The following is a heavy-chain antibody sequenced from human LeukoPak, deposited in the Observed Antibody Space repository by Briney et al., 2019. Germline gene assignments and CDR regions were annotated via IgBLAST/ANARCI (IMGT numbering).Heavy chain of an antibody. V-gene: IGHV3-30*10. CDR2: VSHGGSTQ. Sequence: GGSLRLSCAASGFSFTIHAMHWVRQAPGKGLEWVAVVSHGGSTQYYTDSVRGRFTISRDNSKSTFYLQMNRLRTDDTAVYYCARAIVGTENFDYWGQGTLVTVSS. CDR1: GFSFTIHA. J-gene: IGHJ4*02. D-gene: IGHD5-12*01. CDR3: ARAIVGTENFDY.